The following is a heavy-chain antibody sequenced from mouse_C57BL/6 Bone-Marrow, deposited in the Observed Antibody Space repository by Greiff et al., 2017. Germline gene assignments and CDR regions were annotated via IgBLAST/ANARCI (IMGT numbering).Heavy chain of an antibody. Sequence: EVKVVESGGGLVQPKGSLKLSCAASGFSFNTYAMNWVRQAPGKGLEWVARIRSKSNNYATYYADSVKDRFTISRDDSESMLYLQMNNLKTEDTAMYYCVRKVTTMDYWGQGTSVTVSS. CDR2: IRSKSNNYAT. CDR1: GFSFNTYA. J-gene: IGHJ4*01. V-gene: IGHV10-1*01. D-gene: IGHD2-2*01. CDR3: VRKVTTMDY.